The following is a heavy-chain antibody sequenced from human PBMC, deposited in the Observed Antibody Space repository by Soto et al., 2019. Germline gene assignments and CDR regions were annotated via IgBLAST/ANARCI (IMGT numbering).Heavy chain of an antibody. CDR3: ARLFRGIAAAGSDI. CDR1: GFTFSSYS. V-gene: IGHV3-21*01. D-gene: IGHD6-13*01. CDR2: ISSSSSYI. J-gene: IGHJ3*02. Sequence: GGSLRLSCAASGFTFSSYSMNWVRQAPGKGLEWVSSISSSSSYIYYADSAKGRFTISRDNAKNSLYLQMNSLRAEDTAVYYCARLFRGIAAAGSDIWGQGTMVTVSS.